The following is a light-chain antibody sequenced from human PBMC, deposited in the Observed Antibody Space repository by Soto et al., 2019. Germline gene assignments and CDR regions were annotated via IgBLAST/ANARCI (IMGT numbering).Light chain of an antibody. CDR3: SSYAGRHVWV. J-gene: IGLJ3*02. Sequence: QSALTQSRSVSGSPGQSVTISCTGTSSDVSWYQHHPGKAPKVMIYDVYKRPSGVPDRFSGSKSDNTASLTISGLQAEDEADYYCSSYAGRHVWVFGGGTKLTVL. CDR1: SSDV. V-gene: IGLV2-11*01. CDR2: DVY.